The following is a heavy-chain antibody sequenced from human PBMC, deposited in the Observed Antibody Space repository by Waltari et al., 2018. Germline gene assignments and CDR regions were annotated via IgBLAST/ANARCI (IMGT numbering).Heavy chain of an antibody. Sequence: QVQLQQWGAGLLKPSETLSLTCAVYGGSFSGYYWSWIRQPPGKGLEWIGEIKHSGSTNYNPSLKSRVTISVDTSKNQFSLKLSSVTAADTAVYYCARGVLRFLEWSLRGNWFDPWGQGTLVTVSS. V-gene: IGHV4-34*01. D-gene: IGHD3-3*01. CDR2: IKHSGST. J-gene: IGHJ5*02. CDR1: GGSFSGYY. CDR3: ARGVLRFLEWSLRGNWFDP.